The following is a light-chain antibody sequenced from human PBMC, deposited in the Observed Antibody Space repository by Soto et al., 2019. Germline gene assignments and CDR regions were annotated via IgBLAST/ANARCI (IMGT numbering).Light chain of an antibody. CDR3: QQYGSSPRT. V-gene: IGKV3-20*01. J-gene: IGKJ1*01. CDR1: QSVRSSY. CDR2: AAS. Sequence: MVWTRTQGTLKLSPGESATLSCRASQSVRSSYLAWYQQTPGQTPRLLIYAASSRATGIPDRFSGSRSGTDFSLTISRLEAEDFAVYYCQQYGSSPRTFGQGTKVDIK.